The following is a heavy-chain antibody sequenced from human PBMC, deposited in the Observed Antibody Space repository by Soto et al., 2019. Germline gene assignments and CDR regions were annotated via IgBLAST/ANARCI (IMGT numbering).Heavy chain of an antibody. Sequence: GGSLRLSCAASGFTFSSYAMSWVRQAPGKGLEWVSVISDNSGSTYYADSVKGRFTISRDNSKNTLYLQMNSLRGEDTAVYYCAKAKTSGWAREFDYWGQGTLVTVSS. J-gene: IGHJ4*02. CDR2: ISDNSGST. CDR1: GFTFSSYA. V-gene: IGHV3-23*01. D-gene: IGHD6-19*01. CDR3: AKAKTSGWAREFDY.